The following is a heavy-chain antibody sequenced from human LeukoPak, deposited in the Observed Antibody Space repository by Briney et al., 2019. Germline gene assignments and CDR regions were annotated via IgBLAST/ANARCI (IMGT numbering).Heavy chain of an antibody. Sequence: GGSLRLSCAASGFTFDDYAMHWVRQAPGKGLEWVSGISWNSGSIGYADSVKGRFTISRDNAKNSLYLQMNSLRAEDTAVYYCARGVRGIAARPHLDYWGQGTLVTVSS. CDR3: ARGVRGIAARPHLDY. J-gene: IGHJ4*02. D-gene: IGHD6-6*01. V-gene: IGHV3-9*01. CDR2: ISWNSGSI. CDR1: GFTFDDYA.